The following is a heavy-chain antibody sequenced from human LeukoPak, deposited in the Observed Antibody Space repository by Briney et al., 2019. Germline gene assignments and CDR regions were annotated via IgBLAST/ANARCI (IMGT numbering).Heavy chain of an antibody. CDR2: ISASAAMT. J-gene: IGHJ4*02. CDR1: GFTFNNYV. Sequence: GGSLRLSCEASGFTFNNYVMTWVRQAPGKGLEWVSSISASAAMTYYADSVKGRFTVSRDNSNNRLYLQMSGLRAEDTAVYYCAGSLGYCTSNVCYLKYWGQGTLVTVSS. D-gene: IGHD2-8*01. CDR3: AGSLGYCTSNVCYLKY. V-gene: IGHV3-23*01.